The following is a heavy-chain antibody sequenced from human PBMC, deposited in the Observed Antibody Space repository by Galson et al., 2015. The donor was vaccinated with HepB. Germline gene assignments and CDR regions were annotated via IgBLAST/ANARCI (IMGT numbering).Heavy chain of an antibody. CDR1: GGTFSSYA. CDR2: SIPILGTA. D-gene: IGHD3-10*01. V-gene: IGHV1-69*04. Sequence: SVKVSCKASGGTFSSYAISWVRQAPGQGLEWMGRSIPILGTANYAQKFQGRVTITADKSTSTAYMEMSSLRSEDTAVYYCARAPLFGSGRRHLDSWGQGTLVTVSS. CDR3: ARAPLFGSGRRHLDS. J-gene: IGHJ4*02.